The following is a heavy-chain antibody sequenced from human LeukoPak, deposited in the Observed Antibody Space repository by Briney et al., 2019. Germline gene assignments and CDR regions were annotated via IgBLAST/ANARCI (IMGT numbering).Heavy chain of an antibody. CDR2: IWYDGTNK. CDR1: GFTFSSFG. V-gene: IGHV3-33*01. CDR3: VREWFGELIF. J-gene: IGHJ4*02. Sequence: GGSLRLSCAASGFTFSSFGMHWVRQAPGKGLEWVAVIWYDGTNKYCADSVLGRFTISRDNSKNTLYLQMNSLRAEDTAVYYCVREWFGELIFWGQGTLVTVSS. D-gene: IGHD3-10*01.